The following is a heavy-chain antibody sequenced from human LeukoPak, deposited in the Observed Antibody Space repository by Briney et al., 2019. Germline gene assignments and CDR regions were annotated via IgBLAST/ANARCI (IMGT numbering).Heavy chain of an antibody. Sequence: ASVKVSCKASGYTFTSYYMHWVRQAPGQGLEWMGWINPNSGGTNYAQKFQGRVTMTRDTSISTAYMELSRLRSDDTAVYYCARDLGVGASFDYWGQGTLVTVSS. V-gene: IGHV1-2*02. CDR2: INPNSGGT. D-gene: IGHD1-26*01. CDR3: ARDLGVGASFDY. CDR1: GYTFTSYY. J-gene: IGHJ4*02.